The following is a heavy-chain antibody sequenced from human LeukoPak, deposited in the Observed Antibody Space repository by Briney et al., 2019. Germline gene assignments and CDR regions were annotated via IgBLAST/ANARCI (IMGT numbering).Heavy chain of an antibody. CDR3: ARSLLSIAAAGTGLVYGMDV. CDR1: GGSFSGYY. CDR2: INHSGST. D-gene: IGHD6-13*01. J-gene: IGHJ6*02. Sequence: SETLSLTCAVYGGSFSGYYWSWIRQPPGKGLEWIGEINHSGSTNYNPPLKSRVTISVDTSKNQFSLKLSSVTAADTAVYYCARSLLSIAAAGTGLVYGMDVWGQGTTVTVSS. V-gene: IGHV4-34*01.